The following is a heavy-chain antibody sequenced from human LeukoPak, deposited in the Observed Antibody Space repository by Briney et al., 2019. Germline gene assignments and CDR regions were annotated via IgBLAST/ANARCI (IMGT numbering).Heavy chain of an antibody. CDR2: IYPGYWNT. CDR1: GYSFTSYW. CDR3: ARHRSPVDTAMVTDY. V-gene: IGHV5-51*01. J-gene: IGHJ4*02. D-gene: IGHD5-18*01. Sequence: GESLKISCKGSGYSFTSYWIGWVRQMPGKGLEWMWIIYPGYWNTRYSPSFQGQVTISADKSRATAYLQWSSLKTCCISQYYCARHRSPVDTAMVTDYWGQGTLVTVSS.